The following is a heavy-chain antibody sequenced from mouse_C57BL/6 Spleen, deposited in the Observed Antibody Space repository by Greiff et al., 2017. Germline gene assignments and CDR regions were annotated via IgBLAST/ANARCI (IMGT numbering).Heavy chain of an antibody. CDR3: ARHGAYYYGSSYGWYFDV. CDR1: GFSFTSYG. CDR2: IWSDGST. V-gene: IGHV2-6-1*01. Sequence: VQLVESGPGLVAPSQSLSITCTVSGFSFTSYGVHWVRQPPGKGLEWLVVIWSDGSTTYNSALKSRLSISKDNSTSQVFLKMNSLQTDDTAMYSCARHGAYYYGSSYGWYFDVWGTGTTVTVSS. D-gene: IGHD1-1*01. J-gene: IGHJ1*03.